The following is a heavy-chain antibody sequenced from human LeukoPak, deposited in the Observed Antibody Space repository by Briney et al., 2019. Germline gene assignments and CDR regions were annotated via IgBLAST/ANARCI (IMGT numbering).Heavy chain of an antibody. D-gene: IGHD4-17*01. V-gene: IGHV3-7*01. Sequence: GGSLRLSCAVSGFTFSNYWMSWVRQAPGKGLEWVANVNQDASEKYYVDSVKDRFTVSRNNAKNSLYLQMNSLRAEDTAVYYCAREGGTVTSRLFDYWGQGTLVTVSS. CDR1: GFTFSNYW. CDR2: VNQDASEK. J-gene: IGHJ4*02. CDR3: AREGGTVTSRLFDY.